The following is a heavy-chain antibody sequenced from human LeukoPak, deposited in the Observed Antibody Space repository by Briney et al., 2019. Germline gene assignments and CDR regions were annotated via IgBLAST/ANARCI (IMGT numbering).Heavy chain of an antibody. CDR2: IYYSGST. D-gene: IGHD4-17*01. CDR3: ARIYGVYVYYYYMDV. J-gene: IGHJ6*03. V-gene: IGHV4-39*01. CDR1: GGSISSSSYY. Sequence: SETLSLTCTVSGGSISSSSYYWGWIRQPPGKGLEWIGSIYYSGSTYYNPSLKSRVTISVDTSKNQFSLKLSSVTAADTAVYYCARIYGVYVYYYYMDVWGKGTTVTVSS.